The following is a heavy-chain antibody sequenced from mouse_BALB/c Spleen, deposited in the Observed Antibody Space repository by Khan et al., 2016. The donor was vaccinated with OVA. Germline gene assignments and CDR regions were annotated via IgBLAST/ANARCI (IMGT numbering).Heavy chain of an antibody. D-gene: IGHD1-3*01. Sequence: VQLQESGPGLVEPSQSLSITCTVSGFSLTSYGVNWVRQPPGKGLEWLGVIWAGGSTNTNSALMSRLSISKANSKSQVFLKMDRLKTDGAAMYYCARLEDIWGQGTTLTVSS. J-gene: IGHJ2*01. CDR1: GFSLTSYG. V-gene: IGHV2-9*02. CDR3: ARLEDI. CDR2: IWAGGST.